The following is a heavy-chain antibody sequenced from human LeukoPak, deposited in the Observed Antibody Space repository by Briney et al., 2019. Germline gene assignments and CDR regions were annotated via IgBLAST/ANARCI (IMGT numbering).Heavy chain of an antibody. J-gene: IGHJ5*02. CDR3: ARHEHSASFYGLSWFDP. V-gene: IGHV4-39*01. CDR2: MYHSGST. CDR1: GDSISSTGYY. D-gene: IGHD4-17*01. Sequence: SETLSLTCTVSGDSISSTGYYWGWIRQPPRKGLEWIASMYHSGSTYYNPSLKSRVTISVDTSKSQLSLKLSSVTAADTSIYYCARHEHSASFYGLSWFDPWGQGTLVTVSS.